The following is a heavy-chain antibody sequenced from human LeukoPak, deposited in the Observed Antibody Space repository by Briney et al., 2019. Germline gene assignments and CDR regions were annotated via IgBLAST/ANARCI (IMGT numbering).Heavy chain of an antibody. CDR3: ARDRVANYIYYYMDV. J-gene: IGHJ6*03. Sequence: GGSLRLSCAASGFTFSSYWMHWVRRGPGKGLVWVSRINPDGTSTSYADSVKGRFTISRDNAKNTLYLQMGSLRAEDTAVYYCARDRVANYIYYYMDVWGKGTTVTVSS. V-gene: IGHV3-74*01. D-gene: IGHD4/OR15-4a*01. CDR1: GFTFSSYW. CDR2: INPDGTST.